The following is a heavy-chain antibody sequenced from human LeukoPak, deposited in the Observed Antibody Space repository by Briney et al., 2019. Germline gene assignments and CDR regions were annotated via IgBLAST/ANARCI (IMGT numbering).Heavy chain of an antibody. Sequence: SETLSLTCTVSGGSISSSSYYWGWIRQPPGKGREWIGSIYYSGSTYYNPSLKSRVTISVDTSKNQFSLKLSSVTAADTAVYYCARSDILTGYYIDYWGQGTLVTVSS. J-gene: IGHJ4*02. D-gene: IGHD3-9*01. CDR2: IYYSGST. CDR1: GGSISSSSYY. V-gene: IGHV4-39*01. CDR3: ARSDILTGYYIDY.